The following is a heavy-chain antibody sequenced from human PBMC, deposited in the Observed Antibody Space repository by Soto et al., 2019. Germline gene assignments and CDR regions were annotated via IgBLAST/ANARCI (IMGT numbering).Heavy chain of an antibody. J-gene: IGHJ6*02. CDR2: ISPYDDNT. D-gene: IGHD3-22*01. CDR3: ARGGYYDSSGSRNYHYYGMDV. CDR1: GYSFTSYG. V-gene: IGHV1-18*01. Sequence: QVQLVQSGGEVKKPGASVRVSCKTSGYSFTSYGISWVRQAPGQGLEWLGWISPYDDNTNYAQNLQGRVSMSTDTSTRTPYMELRSLRSDDTAVYYCARGGYYDSSGSRNYHYYGMDVWGQATTITVS.